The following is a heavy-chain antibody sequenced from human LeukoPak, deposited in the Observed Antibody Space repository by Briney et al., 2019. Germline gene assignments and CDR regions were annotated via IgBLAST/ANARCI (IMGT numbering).Heavy chain of an antibody. CDR3: ARDLTGYDSYYYGMDV. J-gene: IGHJ6*02. D-gene: IGHD5-12*01. Sequence: KFQGRVTITRDTSASTAYMELSSLRSEDTAVYYCARDLTGYDSYYYGMDVWGQGTTVTVSS. V-gene: IGHV1-3*01.